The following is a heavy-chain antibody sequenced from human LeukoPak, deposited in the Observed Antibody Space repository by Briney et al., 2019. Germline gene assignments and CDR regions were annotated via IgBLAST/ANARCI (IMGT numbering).Heavy chain of an antibody. CDR2: ITWNRDYI. Sequence: GGSLRLSCTVSGFTFDDYAMHWVRHTPGKGLEWVAGITWNRDYIGYGDSVKGRFTISRGNVKNVLYLQMNSLRPEDTALYYCAKDLSSAITSALVLDVWGQGTTV. CDR1: GFTFDDYA. D-gene: IGHD3-22*01. CDR3: AKDLSSAITSALVLDV. V-gene: IGHV3-9*01. J-gene: IGHJ6*02.